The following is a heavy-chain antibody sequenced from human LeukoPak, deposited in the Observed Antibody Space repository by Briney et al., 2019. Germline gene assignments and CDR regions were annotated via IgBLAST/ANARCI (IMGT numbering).Heavy chain of an antibody. J-gene: IGHJ4*02. Sequence: SETLSLTCTVSGGSISSNNYYWGWIRQPPGKGLEWIGNIYYSGSTYYNPSLKSRVTISVDTSKNQFSLNLSSVTAADTAVYYCARSSPPPRTYYYGLGSGFLDYWGQGSLVTVSS. CDR3: ARSSPPPRTYYYGLGSGFLDY. CDR2: IYYSGST. CDR1: GGSISSNNYY. V-gene: IGHV4-39*07. D-gene: IGHD3-10*01.